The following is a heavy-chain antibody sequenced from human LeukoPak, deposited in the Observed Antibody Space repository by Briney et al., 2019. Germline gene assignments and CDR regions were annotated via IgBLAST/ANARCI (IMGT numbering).Heavy chain of an antibody. D-gene: IGHD2-21*01. CDR2: INPNSGGT. Sequence: ASVKVSCKASGYTFTGYYMLWVRQAPGQGLEWMGWINPNSGGTNYAQKFQGRVTMTRDTSISTAYMELSRLRSDDTAVYYCARIGLFLSSDYYMDVWGKGTTVTISS. V-gene: IGHV1-2*02. CDR3: ARIGLFLSSDYYMDV. J-gene: IGHJ6*03. CDR1: GYTFTGYY.